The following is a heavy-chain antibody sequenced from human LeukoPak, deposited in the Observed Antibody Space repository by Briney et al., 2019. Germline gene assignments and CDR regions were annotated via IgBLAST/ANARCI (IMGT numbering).Heavy chain of an antibody. V-gene: IGHV3-23*01. CDR2: ISGSGGST. CDR1: GFTFSSYA. CDR3: AKGLSSGSYLYFDY. Sequence: GGSLRLSCAASGFTFSSYAMSWVRQAPGKGLEWVSAISGSGGSTYYTDSVKGRFTISRDNSKNTLYLQMNSLRAEDAAVYYCAKGLSSGSYLYFDYWGQGTLVTVSS. J-gene: IGHJ4*02. D-gene: IGHD1-26*01.